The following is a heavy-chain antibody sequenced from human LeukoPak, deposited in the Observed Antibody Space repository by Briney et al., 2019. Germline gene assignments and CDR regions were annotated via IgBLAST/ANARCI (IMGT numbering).Heavy chain of an antibody. CDR3: AKEGAGGYYPNDAFDI. CDR1: GGSISSGGYY. D-gene: IGHD3-22*01. V-gene: IGHV4-30-2*01. J-gene: IGHJ3*02. Sequence: PSQTLSLTCTVSGGSISSGGYYWSWIRQPPGKGLEWIGYIYHSGSTYYNPSLKSRVTISVDTSKIQFSLKLSSVAAADTAVYYCAKEGAGGYYPNDAFDIWGQGTMVTVSS. CDR2: IYHSGST.